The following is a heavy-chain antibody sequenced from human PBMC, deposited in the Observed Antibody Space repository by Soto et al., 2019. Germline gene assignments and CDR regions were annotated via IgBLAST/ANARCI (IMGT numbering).Heavy chain of an antibody. D-gene: IGHD3-10*01. Sequence: PGGSLRLSCAASGFTFSSYAVHWVRQAPGKGLEWVAVISYDGSNKYYADSVKGRFTISRDNSKNTLYLQMNSLRAEDTAVYYCARDITPKVRGIRGYYYYGMDVWGQGTTVTVSS. J-gene: IGHJ6*02. CDR2: ISYDGSNK. CDR3: ARDITPKVRGIRGYYYYGMDV. V-gene: IGHV3-30-3*01. CDR1: GFTFSSYA.